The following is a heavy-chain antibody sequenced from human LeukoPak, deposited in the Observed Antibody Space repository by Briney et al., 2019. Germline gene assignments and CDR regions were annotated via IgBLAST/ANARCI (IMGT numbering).Heavy chain of an antibody. CDR3: ARDRRIAVAGTVETSDAFDI. V-gene: IGHV3-30-3*01. CDR1: GFTFSSYA. Sequence: GRSLRLSCAASGFTFSSYAMHWVRQAPGKGLEWVAVISYDGSNKYYADSVKGRFTISRDNSKNTLYLQMNSLRAEDTAVYYCARDRRIAVAGTVETSDAFDIWGQGTMVTVSS. J-gene: IGHJ3*02. CDR2: ISYDGSNK. D-gene: IGHD6-19*01.